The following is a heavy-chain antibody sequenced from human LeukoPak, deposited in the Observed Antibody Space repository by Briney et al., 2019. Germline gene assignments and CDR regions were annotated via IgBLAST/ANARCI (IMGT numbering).Heavy chain of an antibody. CDR2: INPNSGGT. Sequence: ASVKVSCKASGYTFTGYYMHWVRQAPGQGLEWMGWINPNSGGTNYAQKFQGRVTITRDTSISTAYMELSRLRSDDTAVYYCARVLMSQYYYGSGSYLEAFDIWGQGTMVTVSS. V-gene: IGHV1-2*02. J-gene: IGHJ3*02. CDR3: ARVLMSQYYYGSGSYLEAFDI. D-gene: IGHD3-10*01. CDR1: GYTFTGYY.